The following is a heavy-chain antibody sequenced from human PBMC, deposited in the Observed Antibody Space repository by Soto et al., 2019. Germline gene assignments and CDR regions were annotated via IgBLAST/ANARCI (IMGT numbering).Heavy chain of an antibody. V-gene: IGHV3-23*01. J-gene: IGHJ6*02. D-gene: IGHD2-15*01. CDR1: GFTFRSCA. CDR3: AKDKGPSVGATPGYYYQGLDV. Sequence: GGSLRLSCAASGFTFRSCAMSWVRQAPRKGLEWVSAISGSGGNIYYADSVKCRFTISRDNSKNTLYLEMHRLRAEDTAVYYCAKDKGPSVGATPGYYYQGLDVWGQGTTVTVSS. CDR2: ISGSGGNI.